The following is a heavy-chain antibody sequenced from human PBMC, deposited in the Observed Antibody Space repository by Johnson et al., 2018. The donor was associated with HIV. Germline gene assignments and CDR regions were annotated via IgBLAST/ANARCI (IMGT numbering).Heavy chain of an antibody. CDR3: AKVRRAYYEDAFDI. CDR2: TTDQLTSYTT. V-gene: IGHV3-72*01. J-gene: IGHJ3*02. Sequence: VQLVESGGGVVRPGGSLRLSCAASGFTFDDYGMSWVRQAPGKGLEWVGRTTDQLTSYTTKYAAPVKGRFTISRDESKKSLYLQINSLRTEDTAVYYCAKVRRAYYEDAFDIWGRGTMVTVSS. CDR1: GFTFDDYG. D-gene: IGHD3-22*01.